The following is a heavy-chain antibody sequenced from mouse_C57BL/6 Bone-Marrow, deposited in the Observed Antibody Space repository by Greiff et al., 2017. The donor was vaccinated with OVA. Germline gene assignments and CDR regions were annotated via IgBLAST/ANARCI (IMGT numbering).Heavy chain of an antibody. CDR2: LLPGSCST. J-gene: IGHJ1*03. Sequence: VQLQQSGAELMKPGASVKLSCKATGYTFTGYWIEWVKQRPGHGLEWIGELLPGSCSTNYNEKFKGKSTFTANTYSNTAYMKLSSLTTEDSASYYGARDYVSSCDWYGDVWGTGTTVTVSA. D-gene: IGHD1-1*01. CDR1: GYTFTGYW. CDR3: ARDYVSSCDWYGDV. V-gene: IGHV1-9*01.